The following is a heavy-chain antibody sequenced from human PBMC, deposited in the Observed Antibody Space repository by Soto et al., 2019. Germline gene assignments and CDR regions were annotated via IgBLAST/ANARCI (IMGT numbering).Heavy chain of an antibody. CDR2: INHSGST. CDR1: GGSFSGYY. V-gene: IGHV4-34*01. Sequence: PSETLSLTCAVYGGSFSGYYWTWIRQPPGTGLEWIGEINHSGSTNYNPSLKSRVTISVDTSKNQFSLKLTSVTAADTAVYYCGRDQSGTGYYVDWFDPWGQGTLVTVSS. CDR3: GRDQSGTGYYVDWFDP. J-gene: IGHJ5*02. D-gene: IGHD3-10*02.